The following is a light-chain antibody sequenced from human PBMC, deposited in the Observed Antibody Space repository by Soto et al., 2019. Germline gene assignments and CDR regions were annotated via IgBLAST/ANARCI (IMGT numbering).Light chain of an antibody. CDR3: QQYNSYRFT. Sequence: DIQMTQSPSTLSASVGDRVTITCRANQSISSWLAWYQQKPGKAPKLLIYDASSLESGVPSRFSGSGSGTEFTLTISSLQPDDFATYYCQQYNSYRFTFGPGTKVDIK. CDR2: DAS. J-gene: IGKJ3*01. CDR1: QSISSW. V-gene: IGKV1-5*01.